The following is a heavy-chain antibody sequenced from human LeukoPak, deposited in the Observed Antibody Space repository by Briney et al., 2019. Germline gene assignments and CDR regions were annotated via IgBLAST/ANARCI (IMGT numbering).Heavy chain of an antibody. J-gene: IGHJ3*02. CDR2: IRYDGSNK. Sequence: GGSLRLSCAASGFTFSSYEMHWVRQAPGKGLEWVAFIRYDGSNKYYADSVKGRFTISKDNSKNALYLQMNSLRAEDTAVYYCAKDLGLRYFDWSGGAFDIWGQGTMVTVSS. D-gene: IGHD3-9*01. CDR1: GFTFSSYE. CDR3: AKDLGLRYFDWSGGAFDI. V-gene: IGHV3-30*02.